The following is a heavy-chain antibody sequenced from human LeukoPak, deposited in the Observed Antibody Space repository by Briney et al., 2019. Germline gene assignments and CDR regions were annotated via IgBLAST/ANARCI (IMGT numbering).Heavy chain of an antibody. CDR3: ASSSTPGIAAADHGWGFDY. CDR1: GFTFSSYS. J-gene: IGHJ4*02. Sequence: GGSLRLSCAASGFTFSSYSMNWVRQAPGKGLEWVSSISSSSSYIYYADSVKGRFTISRDNAKNSLYLQMNSLRAEDTTVYYCASSSTPGIAAADHGWGFDYRGQGTLVTVSS. CDR2: ISSSSSYI. V-gene: IGHV3-21*01. D-gene: IGHD6-13*01.